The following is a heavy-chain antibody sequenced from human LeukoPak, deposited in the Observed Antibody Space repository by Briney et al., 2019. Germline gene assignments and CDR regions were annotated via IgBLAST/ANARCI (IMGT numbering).Heavy chain of an antibody. CDR3: ARGVHVWGSYRYFDY. D-gene: IGHD3-16*02. J-gene: IGHJ4*02. CDR1: GYTFTGYY. CDR2: INPNSGGT. V-gene: IGHV1-2*02. Sequence: ASVKVSCKASGYTFTGYYMHWVRQARGQGLEWMGWINPNSGGTNYAQKFQGRVTMTRDTSISTAYTELSRLRSDDTAVYYCARGVHVWGSYRYFDYWGQGTLVTVSS.